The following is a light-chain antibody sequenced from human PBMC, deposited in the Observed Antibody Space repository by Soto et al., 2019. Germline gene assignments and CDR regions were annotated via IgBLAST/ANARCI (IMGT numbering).Light chain of an antibody. V-gene: IGLV2-14*01. Sequence: QSALTQPASVSASPVQSITSSCTGPCCDVDAYNFVSWLQQHPGKVPRLIIYDVSSRSSGVSDRFSGSKSGNTASLTISGLQAEDEADYYCTAYTTNNTNVFGGGTQLTVL. CDR3: TAYTTNNTNV. CDR2: DVS. CDR1: CCDVDAYNF. J-gene: IGLJ7*01.